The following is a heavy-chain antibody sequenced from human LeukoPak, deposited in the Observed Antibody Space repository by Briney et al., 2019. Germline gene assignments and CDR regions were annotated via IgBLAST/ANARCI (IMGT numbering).Heavy chain of an antibody. J-gene: IGHJ5*02. V-gene: IGHV3-48*01. CDR3: ARVLPYDYINRFDR. CDR2: ISSSTSTI. CDR1: GFTFSTYS. Sequence: PGGSLRLSCAASGFTFSTYSMNWVRQSPGKGLECVSYISSSTSTIYYADSVKGRFTISRDNDKTSLYLQMNSLRAEDTAVYYCARVLPYDYINRFDRWGQGTLVTVSS. D-gene: IGHD4-11*01.